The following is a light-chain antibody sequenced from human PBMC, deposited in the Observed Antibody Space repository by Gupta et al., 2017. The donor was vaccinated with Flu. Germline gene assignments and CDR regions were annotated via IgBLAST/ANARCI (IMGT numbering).Light chain of an antibody. CDR2: KIS. J-gene: IGKJ2*02. CDR3: TQAKQFQCT. Sequence: DIVMTQTPLSSPVTLGQPASISCRSSQSRVHSDGNTYLSWIQQRPGQPPRLLISKISNRCSGVPDRFSGSGAGTDFTLKISRVEAEDVGVYYCTQAKQFQCTFGQGTKLDIK. CDR1: QSRVHSDGNTY. V-gene: IGKV2-24*01.